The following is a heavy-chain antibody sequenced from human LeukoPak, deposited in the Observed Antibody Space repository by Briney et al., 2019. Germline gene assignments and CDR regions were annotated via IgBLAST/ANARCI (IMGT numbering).Heavy chain of an antibody. CDR2: IYYSGST. Sequence: PSETLSLTCTVSGGSIRSYYWSWIRQPPGKGLEWIGYIYYSGSTNYNPSLKSRVTISVDTSKNQFSLKLSSVTAADTAVYYCARAVGAYYYGRWGQGTLVTASS. J-gene: IGHJ4*02. CDR1: GGSIRSYY. CDR3: ARAVGAYYYGR. V-gene: IGHV4-59*01. D-gene: IGHD3-10*01.